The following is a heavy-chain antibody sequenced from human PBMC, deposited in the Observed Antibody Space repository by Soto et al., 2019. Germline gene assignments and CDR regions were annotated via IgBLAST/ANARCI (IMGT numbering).Heavy chain of an antibody. J-gene: IGHJ6*02. CDR3: AREGRMGGMDV. CDR2: IYHSGST. CDR1: GYSISSGYY. V-gene: IGHV4-38-2*02. Sequence: SEALSLTFAVSGYSISSGYYLGWIRQPPGKGLEWIGSIYHSGSTYYNPSLKSRVTISVDTSKNQFSLKLSSVTAADTAVYYCAREGRMGGMDVWGQGTTVTVSS. D-gene: IGHD3-10*01.